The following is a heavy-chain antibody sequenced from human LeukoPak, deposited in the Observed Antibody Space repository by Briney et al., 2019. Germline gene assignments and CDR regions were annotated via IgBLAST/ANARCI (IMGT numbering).Heavy chain of an antibody. CDR1: GFTFSNGW. CDR3: TSNLYCSTSSCYTLDN. D-gene: IGHD2-2*02. V-gene: IGHV3-15*01. CDR2: IKSKSERGTT. Sequence: PGGSLRLSCAAFGFTFSNGWMSWVRQAPGKGLEWVGRIKSKSERGTTDYAAPVKGRFTISRDGSTNTVYLHMNSLKTEDTAVYFCTSNLYCSTSSCYTLDNWGQGTLVAVSP. J-gene: IGHJ4*02.